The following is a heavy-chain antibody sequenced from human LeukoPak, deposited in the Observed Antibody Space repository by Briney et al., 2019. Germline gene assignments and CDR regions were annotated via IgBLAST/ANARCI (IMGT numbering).Heavy chain of an antibody. CDR1: GLTFSSYA. J-gene: IGHJ4*02. CDR2: ISGSGGAT. D-gene: IGHD3-9*01. Sequence: GGSLRLSCAASGLTFSSYAMSWVRQAPGKGLEWVSAISGSGGATYYADSVKGRFSISRDNSKNTLFLQMNSLRAEDTAVYYCAKDPYFDWGAMFDYWGQGTLVTVSS. V-gene: IGHV3-23*01. CDR3: AKDPYFDWGAMFDY.